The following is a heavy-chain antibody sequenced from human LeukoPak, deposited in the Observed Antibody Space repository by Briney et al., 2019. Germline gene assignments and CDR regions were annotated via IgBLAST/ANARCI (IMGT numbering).Heavy chain of an antibody. D-gene: IGHD6-13*01. J-gene: IGHJ4*02. V-gene: IGHV4-59*01. Sequence: SETLSLTCTVSGGSISSYYWSWIRQPPGKGLEWIGYIYYSGSTNYNPSLKSRVTISVDTSKNQFSLKLSSVTAADTAVYYCARCIAGKIFDYWGQGTLVTVSS. CDR3: ARCIAGKIFDY. CDR2: IYYSGST. CDR1: GGSISSYY.